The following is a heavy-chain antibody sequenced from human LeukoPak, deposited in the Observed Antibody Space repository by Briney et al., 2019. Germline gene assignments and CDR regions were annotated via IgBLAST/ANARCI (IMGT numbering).Heavy chain of an antibody. CDR3: ARVDTGEMATILDY. V-gene: IGHV4-34*01. Sequence: SETLSLTCAVYGGSFSGYYWSWIRQPPGKGLEWIGEINHSGSTNYNPSLKSRVTISVDTSKNQFSLKLSSVTAADTAVYYCARVDTGEMATILDYWGQGTLVTVSS. J-gene: IGHJ4*02. D-gene: IGHD5-12*01. CDR1: GGSFSGYY. CDR2: INHSGST.